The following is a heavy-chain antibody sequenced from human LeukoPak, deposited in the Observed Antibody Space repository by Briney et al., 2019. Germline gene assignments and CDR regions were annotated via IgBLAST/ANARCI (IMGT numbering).Heavy chain of an antibody. Sequence: PGGSLRLSCAASGFTFSSYAMHWVRQAPGKGLEWVAVISYDGSNKYYADSVKGRFTISRDNSKNTLYLQMNSLRAEDTAVYYCARDGINCSGGSCYDYWGQGTLVTVSS. CDR2: ISYDGSNK. J-gene: IGHJ4*02. CDR1: GFTFSSYA. V-gene: IGHV3-30-3*01. CDR3: ARDGINCSGGSCYDY. D-gene: IGHD2-15*01.